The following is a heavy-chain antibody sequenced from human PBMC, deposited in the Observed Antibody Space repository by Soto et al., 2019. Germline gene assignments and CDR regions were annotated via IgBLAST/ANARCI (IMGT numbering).Heavy chain of an antibody. CDR3: AKGVGITGTKQFDY. J-gene: IGHJ4*02. CDR1: GFTFSSYA. D-gene: IGHD1-20*01. V-gene: IGHV3-23*01. Sequence: GGSLRLSCAASGFTFSSYAMSWVRQAPGKGLEWVSAISGSGGSTYYADSVKGRFTISRDNSKNTLYLQMSSLRAEDTAVYYCAKGVGITGTKQFDYWGQGTLVTVSS. CDR2: ISGSGGST.